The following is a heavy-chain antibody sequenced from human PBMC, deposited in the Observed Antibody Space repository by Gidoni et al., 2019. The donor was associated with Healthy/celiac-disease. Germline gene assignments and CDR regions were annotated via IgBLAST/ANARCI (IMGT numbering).Heavy chain of an antibody. D-gene: IGHD4-17*01. Sequence: QVQRVGSGGGVVQPGRSLRLACEAAGCTFSSYALHWVRPAPGKGLEWVAVISYDGSNKYYADSVKGRFTISRDNSKNTLYLQMNSLRAEDTAVYYCARAATVSYYYYYGMDVWGQGTTVTVSS. V-gene: IGHV3-30-3*01. J-gene: IGHJ6*02. CDR1: GCTFSSYA. CDR2: ISYDGSNK. CDR3: ARAATVSYYYYYGMDV.